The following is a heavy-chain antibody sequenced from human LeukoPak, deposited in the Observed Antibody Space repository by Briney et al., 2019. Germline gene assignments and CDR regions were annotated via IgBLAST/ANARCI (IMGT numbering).Heavy chain of an antibody. CDR2: INPNSGGT. Sequence: ASVKVSCKASGYTFTGYYMHWVRQAPGQGLEWMGWINPNSGGTNYAQKFQGRVTMTRDTSISTAYMELSRLRSDDTAVYYCAREMVRLGPGEYELGSTVWGQGTLVTVSS. J-gene: IGHJ4*02. CDR1: GYTFTGYY. CDR3: AREMVRLGPGEYELGSTV. D-gene: IGHD3-10*01. V-gene: IGHV1-2*02.